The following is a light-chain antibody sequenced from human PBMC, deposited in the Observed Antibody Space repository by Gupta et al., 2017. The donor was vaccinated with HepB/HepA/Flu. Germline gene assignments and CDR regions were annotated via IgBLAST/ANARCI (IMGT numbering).Light chain of an antibody. CDR2: DAS. CDR3: QQRSNWHPLT. V-gene: IGKV3D-11*02. CDR1: QSVSSY. Sequence: EIVLTQSPATLPLSPGQRATLSCRVSQSVSSYLAWYQQKPGQAPRLLIYDASNRATGIPARFSGSGPGTDFTLTISSLEAEDFAVYYCQQRSNWHPLTFGGGTKVEIK. J-gene: IGKJ4*01.